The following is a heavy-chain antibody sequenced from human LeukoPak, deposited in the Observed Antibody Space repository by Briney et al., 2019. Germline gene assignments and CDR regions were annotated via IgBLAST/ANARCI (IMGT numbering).Heavy chain of an antibody. CDR3: ARDRTTDTAILDY. CDR1: GGTFSSYA. D-gene: IGHD5-18*01. Sequence: SVKVSCKASGGTFSSYATSWVRQAPGQGLEWMGRIIPILGIANYAQKFQGRVTITADKSTSTAYMELSSLRSEDTAVYYCARDRTTDTAILDYWGQGTLVTVSS. J-gene: IGHJ4*02. CDR2: IIPILGIA. V-gene: IGHV1-69*04.